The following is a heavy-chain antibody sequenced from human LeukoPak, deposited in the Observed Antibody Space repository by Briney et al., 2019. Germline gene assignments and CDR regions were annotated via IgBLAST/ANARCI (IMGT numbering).Heavy chain of an antibody. D-gene: IGHD2-15*01. V-gene: IGHV3-21*01. J-gene: IGHJ6*02. CDR3: ARDRNIVVVVAAMDV. CDR2: ISSSSSYI. CDR1: GFTFSSYG. Sequence: GGSLRLSCAASGFTFSSYGMNWVRQAPGKGLEWVSSISSSSSYIYYADSVKGRFTISRDNAKNSLYLQMNSLRAEDTAVYYCARDRNIVVVVAAMDVWGQGTTVTVSS.